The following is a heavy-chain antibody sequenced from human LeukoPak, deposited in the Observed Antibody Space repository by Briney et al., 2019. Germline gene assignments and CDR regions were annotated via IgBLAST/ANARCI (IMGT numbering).Heavy chain of an antibody. D-gene: IGHD6-13*01. CDR2: IIPIFGTA. Sequence: SVKVSCKASGGTFSSYAISWVRQAPGQGLEWMGGIIPIFGTANYAQKFQGRVTITADESTSTAYMELSSLRSEDTAVYYCAREGALAAAGNDWFDPWGQGTLVTVSS. V-gene: IGHV1-69*13. CDR1: GGTFSSYA. J-gene: IGHJ5*02. CDR3: AREGALAAAGNDWFDP.